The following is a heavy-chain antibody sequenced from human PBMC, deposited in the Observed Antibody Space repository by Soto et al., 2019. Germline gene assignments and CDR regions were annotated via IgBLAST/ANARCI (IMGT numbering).Heavy chain of an antibody. CDR1: GGTFSSYT. CDR3: AREEAQYQLLHSYYSMDV. V-gene: IGHV1-69*08. CDR2: IIPIFGMS. J-gene: IGHJ6*03. Sequence: QVQLVQSGAEVKKPGSSVKVSCKASGGTFSSYTINWVRQAPGQGLEWMGRIIPIFGMSNYAQKFQGRVTITEAESTSTASMQLCSRRSEDTGLYYCAREEAQYQLLHSYYSMDVWGKGNTVTVSS. D-gene: IGHD2-2*01.